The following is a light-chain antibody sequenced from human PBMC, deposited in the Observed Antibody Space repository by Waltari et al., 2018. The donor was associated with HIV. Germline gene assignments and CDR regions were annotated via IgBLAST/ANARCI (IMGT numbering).Light chain of an antibody. Sequence: DIHMTQSPSTLSAFVGDRVFITCRASQNINNWLASYQQKPGKPPKLLIRKASVLEGGVSSRFSGSGSGTEFTLIIDSLEPDDFATYYCQQYKTDPSFGPGTRLEMK. CDR2: KAS. CDR1: QNINNW. V-gene: IGKV1-5*03. CDR3: QQYKTDPS. J-gene: IGKJ5*01.